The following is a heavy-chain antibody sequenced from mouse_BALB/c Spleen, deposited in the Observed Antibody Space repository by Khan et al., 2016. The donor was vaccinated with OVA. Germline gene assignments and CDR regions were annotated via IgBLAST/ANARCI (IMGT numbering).Heavy chain of an antibody. J-gene: IGHJ4*01. D-gene: IGHD1-1*02. Sequence: VQLQESGPGLVAPSQSLSITCTISGFSLTDYGVPWVRQPPGKGLEWLVVIWSDGSTTYNSALKSRLSIIKDNSTSQIFLKMNRLQTDDTAMYYCDRQPNYHYYIMDYWGQGTSVTVSS. CDR3: DRQPNYHYYIMDY. CDR1: GFSLTDYG. CDR2: IWSDGST. V-gene: IGHV2-6-1*01.